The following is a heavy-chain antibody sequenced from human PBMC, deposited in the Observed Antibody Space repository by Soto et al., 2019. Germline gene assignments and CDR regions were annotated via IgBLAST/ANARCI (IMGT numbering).Heavy chain of an antibody. D-gene: IGHD3-22*01. CDR3: ARADSREFDY. J-gene: IGHJ4*02. CDR2: INHSGTT. V-gene: IGHV4-34*01. Sequence: QVPLQQWGAGLLKPSETLSLTCAVYGGSFSHYYWIWIRQPPGQGLEWIGEINHSGTTNYNPSLKSRVTISLDTYHSQFSLNLSPVTAADTAVYYCARADSREFDYWGQGTLVTVSS. CDR1: GGSFSHYY.